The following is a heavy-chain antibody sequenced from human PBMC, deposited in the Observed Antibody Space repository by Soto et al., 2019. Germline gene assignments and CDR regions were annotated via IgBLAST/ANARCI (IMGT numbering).Heavy chain of an antibody. CDR3: AKDRERIATRSIDY. V-gene: IGHV3-23*01. Sequence: EVQLLESGGGVVQPGGSLRLSCAASGFTFSSYGMSWVRQAPGKGLEWVSGISGSGGSTYYADSVKGRFTISRDNSKSSLYLQMTSLRAEDTAVYYCAKDRERIATRSIDYWGQGTLVTVSS. J-gene: IGHJ4*02. CDR1: GFTFSSYG. CDR2: ISGSGGST. D-gene: IGHD6-6*01.